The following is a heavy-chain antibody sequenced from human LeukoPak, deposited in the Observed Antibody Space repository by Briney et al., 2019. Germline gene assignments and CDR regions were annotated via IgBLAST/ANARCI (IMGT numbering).Heavy chain of an antibody. CDR2: ILTSPRVI. V-gene: IGHV3-48*03. Sequence: GGSLRLSCVASGFSFSSYEMSWVRQAPGKGLEWLSYILTSPRVIYYADSVKGRFTISRDNAKNSLHLQMNSLRVEDTAVYYCARRQWLVPDYWGQGTLVTVSS. CDR1: GFSFSSYE. D-gene: IGHD6-19*01. J-gene: IGHJ4*02. CDR3: ARRQWLVPDY.